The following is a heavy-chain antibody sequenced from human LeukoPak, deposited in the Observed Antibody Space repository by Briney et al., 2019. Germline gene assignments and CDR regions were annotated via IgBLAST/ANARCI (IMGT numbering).Heavy chain of an antibody. J-gene: IGHJ6*02. CDR3: ARVGLVTSSYYYYGMNV. CDR2: ISYDGSNK. CDR1: GFTFSSYA. Sequence: GGSLRLSCAASGFTFSSYAMHWVRQAPGKGLEWVAVISYDGSNKYYADSVKGRFTISRDNSKNTLYLQMNSLRAEDTAVYYCARVGLVTSSYYYYGMNVWGQGTTVTVSS. D-gene: IGHD3-3*01. V-gene: IGHV3-30-3*01.